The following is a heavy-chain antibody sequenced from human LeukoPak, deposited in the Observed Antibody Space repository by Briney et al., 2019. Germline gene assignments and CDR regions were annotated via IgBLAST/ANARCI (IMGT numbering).Heavy chain of an antibody. Sequence: SETLSLTCAVYGGSFSGYYWSWIRQPPGKGLEWIGEINHSGSTNYNPSLKSRVTISVDTSKNQFSLKLSSVTAADTAVYYCARGWRFGGLSRGCWFDPWGQGTLVTVSS. V-gene: IGHV4-34*01. CDR2: INHSGST. CDR1: GGSFSGYY. J-gene: IGHJ5*02. CDR3: ARGWRFGGLSRGCWFDP. D-gene: IGHD3-10*01.